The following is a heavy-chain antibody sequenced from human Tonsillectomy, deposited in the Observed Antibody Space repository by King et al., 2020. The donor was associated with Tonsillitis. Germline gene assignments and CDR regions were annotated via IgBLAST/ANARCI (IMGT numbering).Heavy chain of an antibody. CDR1: GYSFTSYW. CDR2: IDPSDSYT. CDR3: ARHDFSRRFFETNWFDP. D-gene: IGHD3-3*01. Sequence: EVQLVESGAEVKKPGESLRISCKGSGYSFTSYWISWVRQMPGKGLEWMGRIDPSDSYTNYSPSFQGHVTISADKSVSTAYLQWSSLKASDTAMYYCARHDFSRRFFETNWFDPWGQGTLVTVSS. J-gene: IGHJ5*02. V-gene: IGHV5-10-1*03.